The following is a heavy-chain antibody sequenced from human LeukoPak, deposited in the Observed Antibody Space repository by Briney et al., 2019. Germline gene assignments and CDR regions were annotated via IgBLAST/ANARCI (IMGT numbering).Heavy chain of an antibody. D-gene: IGHD3-22*01. CDR3: ASSNYYDSSGYYGKMRYYYYGMDV. V-gene: IGHV3-11*01. Sequence: GGSLRLSCAASGFTFSDYYMSWIRQAPGKGLEWVSYISSSGSTIYYADSVKGRFTISRDNAKNSLYLQMNSLRAEDTAVYYCASSNYYDSSGYYGKMRYYYYGMDVWGQGTTVTVSS. CDR1: GFTFSDYY. CDR2: ISSSGSTI. J-gene: IGHJ6*02.